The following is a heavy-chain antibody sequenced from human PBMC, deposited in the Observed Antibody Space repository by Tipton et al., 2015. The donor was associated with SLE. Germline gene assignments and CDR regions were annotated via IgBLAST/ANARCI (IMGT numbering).Heavy chain of an antibody. Sequence: TLSLTCTVSGGSISSYYWSWIRQPPGKGLEWIGEINHSGSTNYNPSLKSRVTISVDTSKNQFSLKLSSVTAGDTAVYYCARGTGPDYYYMDVWGKGTTVTVSS. J-gene: IGHJ6*03. D-gene: IGHD3-9*01. CDR1: GGSISSYY. CDR3: ARGTGPDYYYMDV. CDR2: INHSGST. V-gene: IGHV4-34*01.